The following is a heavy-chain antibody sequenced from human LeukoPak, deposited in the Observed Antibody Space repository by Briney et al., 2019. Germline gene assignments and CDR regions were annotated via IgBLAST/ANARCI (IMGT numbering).Heavy chain of an antibody. V-gene: IGHV1-69*06. CDR2: IIPIFGTA. Sequence: SVKVSCKASGGTFSSYAISWVRQAPGQGLEWMGGIIPIFGTANYAQKFQGRVTMTEDTSTDTAYMELSSLRSEDTAVYYCATDRLAVAGTRAFDIWGQGTMVTVSS. D-gene: IGHD6-19*01. CDR3: ATDRLAVAGTRAFDI. CDR1: GGTFSSYA. J-gene: IGHJ3*02.